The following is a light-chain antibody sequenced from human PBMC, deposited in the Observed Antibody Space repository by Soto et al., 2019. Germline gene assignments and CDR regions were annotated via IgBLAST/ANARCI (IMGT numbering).Light chain of an antibody. Sequence: EIVLTQSPGTLSLSPGERVTLSCRASQIVTSTDLAWYQQKHGQAPRLLIYGGSSRATGIPARFSGSGSGTEFTLTINSLQSEDFAVYYCQQYQNLWTFGQGTKVDIK. V-gene: IGKV3-15*01. CDR3: QQYQNLWT. CDR1: QIVTSTD. J-gene: IGKJ1*01. CDR2: GGS.